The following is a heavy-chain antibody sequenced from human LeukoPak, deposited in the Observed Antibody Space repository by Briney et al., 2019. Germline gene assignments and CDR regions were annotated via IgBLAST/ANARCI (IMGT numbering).Heavy chain of an antibody. Sequence: SETLSLTCTVSGGSISEYYWSWIRQTAGKGLQYIGRINSSGSTNYNPSLKSRVTMSVDPSKNQFSLKLSSVTAADTAVYYCARGCDMRGVIRRYYYYMDVWGKGTTVTVSS. V-gene: IGHV4-4*07. CDR1: GGSISEYY. D-gene: IGHD3-10*01. J-gene: IGHJ6*03. CDR2: INSSGST. CDR3: ARGCDMRGVIRRYYYYMDV.